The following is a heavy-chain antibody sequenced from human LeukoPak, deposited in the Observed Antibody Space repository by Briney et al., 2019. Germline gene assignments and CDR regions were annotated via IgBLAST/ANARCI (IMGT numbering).Heavy chain of an antibody. J-gene: IGHJ4*02. CDR1: GFTFSNYW. V-gene: IGHV3-74*03. Sequence: GGSLRLSCAASGFTFSNYWMHWVRQVPGEGLVWVSRINDDGSFTTYADSVKGRFTISRDNAKNTLYLQMNSLRAEDTAVYYCAREILEPGKTLTYWGQGSLITVSS. CDR3: AREILEPGKTLTY. CDR2: INDDGSFT. D-gene: IGHD1-14*01.